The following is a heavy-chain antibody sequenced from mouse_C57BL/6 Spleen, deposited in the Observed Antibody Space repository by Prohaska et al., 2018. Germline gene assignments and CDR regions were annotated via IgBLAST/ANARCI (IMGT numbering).Heavy chain of an antibody. CDR2: INPNNGGT. CDR1: GYTFTDYY. J-gene: IGHJ1*03. Sequence: SGPAPRKPGASVKISCKASGYTFTDYYMNWVKQSHGKSLEWIGDINPNNGGTSYNQKFKGKATLTVDKSSSTAYMELRSLTSEDSAVYYCARPPYDGYPHWYFDVWGTGTTVTVSS. V-gene: IGHV1-26*01. CDR3: ARPPYDGYPHWYFDV. D-gene: IGHD2-3*01.